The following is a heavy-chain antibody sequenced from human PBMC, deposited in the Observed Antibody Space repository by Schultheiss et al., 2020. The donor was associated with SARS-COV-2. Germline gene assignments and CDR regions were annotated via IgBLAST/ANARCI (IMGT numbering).Heavy chain of an antibody. J-gene: IGHJ4*02. V-gene: IGHV3-7*03. Sequence: GGSLRLSCAASGFTFNSYAMHWVRQTPGKGLEWVANIKQDGSEKYYVDSVKGRFTISRDNSKNTLYLQLNSLRAEDTAVYYCARAPQYGDYRDLDYWGQGTLVTVSS. D-gene: IGHD4-17*01. CDR3: ARAPQYGDYRDLDY. CDR2: IKQDGSEK. CDR1: GFTFNSYA.